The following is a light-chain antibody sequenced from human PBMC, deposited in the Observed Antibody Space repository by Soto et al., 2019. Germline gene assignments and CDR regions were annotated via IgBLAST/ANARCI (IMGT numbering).Light chain of an antibody. CDR2: GAS. Sequence: EIVLTQSPATLSVSPGERVTLSCRASQRVSSNLAWYQQKPGQPPRLLIAGASTRATGIPARFSASGFGTEFTLNISGLQSEDFAVYYCQQYNNWPMYTFGQGTKREIK. V-gene: IGKV3-15*01. CDR1: QRVSSN. J-gene: IGKJ2*01. CDR3: QQYNNWPMYT.